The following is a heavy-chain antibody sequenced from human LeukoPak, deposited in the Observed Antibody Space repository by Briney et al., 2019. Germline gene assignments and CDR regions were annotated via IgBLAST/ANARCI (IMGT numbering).Heavy chain of an antibody. CDR2: IYYSGSP. D-gene: IGHD5-12*01. J-gene: IGHJ3*02. CDR1: GGSISSYY. CDR3: ASSGDSAFDI. V-gene: IGHV4-59*01. Sequence: SETLSLTCTVSGGSISSYYWSWIRQPPGKGLEWIGYIYYSGSPNYNPSLKSRVTISVDTSKNQFSLKVNSVTVGDTAVYYCASSGDSAFDIWGQGTMVTVSS.